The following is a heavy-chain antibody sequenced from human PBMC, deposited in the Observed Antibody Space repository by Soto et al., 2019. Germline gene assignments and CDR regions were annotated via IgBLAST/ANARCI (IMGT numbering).Heavy chain of an antibody. V-gene: IGHV1-69*04. CDR3: ARESPYYDFWSGYSDY. Sequence: SVKVSCKASGGTFSSYTISWVRQAPGQGLEWMGRIIPILGIANYAQKFQGRVTITADKSTSTAYMELSSLRSEDTAVYYCARESPYYDFWSGYSDYWGQGTLVTVSS. CDR2: IIPILGIA. CDR1: GGTFSSYT. D-gene: IGHD3-3*01. J-gene: IGHJ4*02.